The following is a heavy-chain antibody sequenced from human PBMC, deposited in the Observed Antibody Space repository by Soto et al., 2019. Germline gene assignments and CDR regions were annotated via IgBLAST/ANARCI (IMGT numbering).Heavy chain of an antibody. CDR1: GGSISSRSYY. D-gene: IGHD2-21*01. CDR2: IYYSGST. CDR3: ASSEFH. V-gene: IGHV4-39*01. J-gene: IGHJ4*02. Sequence: QLQLQESGPGLLKPSETLSRTCTVSGGSISSRSYYWGWIRQPPGKGLEWIGNIYYSGSTYYNPSLKSRVTISVDTSKNQFYLKVSSVTAADTAVYYCASSEFHWGQGTLVTVSS.